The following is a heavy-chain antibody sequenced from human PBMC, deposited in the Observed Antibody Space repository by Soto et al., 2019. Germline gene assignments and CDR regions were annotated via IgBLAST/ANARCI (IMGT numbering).Heavy chain of an antibody. CDR2: ITQDGSEK. D-gene: IGHD3-22*01. J-gene: IGHJ5*02. CDR3: ARDTQYYYDSSGYPNWFDP. Sequence: EVQLVESGGGLVQPGVSLRLSCPASGFTFSRYWMIWVRQAPGKGLVCVANITQDGSEKYYVDCVKGRFTISRDNAKNSLYLQMNSLRAEDTAVYYCARDTQYYYDSSGYPNWFDPWGQGTLVTVSS. CDR1: GFTFSRYW. V-gene: IGHV3-7*03.